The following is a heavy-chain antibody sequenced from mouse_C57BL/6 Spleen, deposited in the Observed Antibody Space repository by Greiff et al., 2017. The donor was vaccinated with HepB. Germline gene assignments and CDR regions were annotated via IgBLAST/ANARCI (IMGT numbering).Heavy chain of an antibody. CDR3: AGDGNSPWFAY. V-gene: IGHV1-80*01. CDR2: IYPGDGDT. Sequence: VKLMESGAELVKPGASVKISCKASGYAFSSYWMNWVKQRPGKGLEWIGQIYPGDGDTNYNGKFKGKATLTADKSSSTAYMQLSSLTSEDSAVYFCAGDGNSPWFAYWGQGTLVTVSA. D-gene: IGHD2-1*01. J-gene: IGHJ3*01. CDR1: GYAFSSYW.